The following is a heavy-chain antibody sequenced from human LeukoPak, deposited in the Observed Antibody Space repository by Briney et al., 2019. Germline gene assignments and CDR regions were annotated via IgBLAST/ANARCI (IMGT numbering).Heavy chain of an antibody. V-gene: IGHV1-8*01. CDR3: ARGTYSGYVLSYYYYGMDV. D-gene: IGHD5-12*01. J-gene: IGHJ6*02. CDR2: MNPNSGNT. Sequence: ASVKVSCKASGYTFTSYDINWVRQATGQGLEWMGWMNPNSGNTGYAQKFQGRVTMTRNTSISTAYMELSSLRSEDTAVYCCARGTYSGYVLSYYYYGMDVWGQGTTVTVSS. CDR1: GYTFTSYD.